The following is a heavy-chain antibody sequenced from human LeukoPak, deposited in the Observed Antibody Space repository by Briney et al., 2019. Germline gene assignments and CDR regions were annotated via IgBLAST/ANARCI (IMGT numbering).Heavy chain of an antibody. V-gene: IGHV4-34*01. D-gene: IGHD3-10*01. CDR2: INQSGST. J-gene: IGHJ4*02. CDR1: GGSFSGYY. Sequence: KPSETLSFTCAVYGGSFSGYYWSWIRQPPGKGLEWLGEINQSGSTNYSPPLKTRVTLSVDTPKNHFSLKRTAVTATARPVYYCARARRGVRTPFDYWGQGPLVSVSS. CDR3: ARARRGVRTPFDY.